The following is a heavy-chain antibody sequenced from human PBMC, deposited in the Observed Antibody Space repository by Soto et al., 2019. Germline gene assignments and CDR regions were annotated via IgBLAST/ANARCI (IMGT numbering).Heavy chain of an antibody. Sequence: SETLSLTCTVSGGSISSGDYYWSWIRQHPGKGLEWIGIIYFSGTTYYNPSLKSRVTISVDTSKSQFSLKLSSVTAADTAVYYCARRDRSGFSYWLDTWGQGTLVTVSS. CDR3: ARRDRSGFSYWLDT. CDR2: IYFSGTT. CDR1: GGSISSGDYY. V-gene: IGHV4-31*03. J-gene: IGHJ5*02. D-gene: IGHD3-22*01.